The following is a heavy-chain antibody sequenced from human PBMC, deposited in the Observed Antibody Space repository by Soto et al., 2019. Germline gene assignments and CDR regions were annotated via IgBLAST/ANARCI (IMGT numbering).Heavy chain of an antibody. J-gene: IGHJ4*02. D-gene: IGHD5-18*01. CDR3: ARHGTAMLERYFDY. CDR2: IYYSGST. V-gene: IGHV4-39*01. Sequence: QLQLQESGPGLVKPSETLSLTCTVSGGSISSSSYYWGWIRQPPGKGLEWIGSIYYSGSTYYNPSLKSRVTISVDTSKNQFSLKLSSVTAADTAVYYCARHGTAMLERYFDYWGQGTLVTVSS. CDR1: GGSISSSSYY.